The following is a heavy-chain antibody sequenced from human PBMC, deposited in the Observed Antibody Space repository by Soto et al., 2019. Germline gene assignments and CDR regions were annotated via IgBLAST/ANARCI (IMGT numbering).Heavy chain of an antibody. V-gene: IGHV3-23*01. CDR2: IRGSAYST. D-gene: IGHD3-10*01. CDR3: PKKVRCGPGSQLFDY. Sequence: RRYCPASGFTFSSHAMGWVRQAPEKALEWVSAIRGSAYSTYYADSVEGRCTISRDNSKNTLLVQMXRLKPQDTAINCCPKKVRCGPGSQLFDYTGQ. J-gene: IGHJ4*02. CDR1: GFTFSSHA.